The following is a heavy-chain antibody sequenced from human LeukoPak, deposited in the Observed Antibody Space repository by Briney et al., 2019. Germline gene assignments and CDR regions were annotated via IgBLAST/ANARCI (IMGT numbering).Heavy chain of an antibody. D-gene: IGHD3-16*02. J-gene: IGHJ4*02. V-gene: IGHV3-7*05. Sequence: PAGSLRLSCAASGFTFSNYWMTWVRQAPGRGLEWVANIRQDGSEKYYVDSVKGGFTISRDNAKNSLYLQMNSLRAEDTAVYYCARDYVWGSDRYTDYWGQGTLVTVSS. CDR1: GFTFSNYW. CDR3: ARDYVWGSDRYTDY. CDR2: IRQDGSEK.